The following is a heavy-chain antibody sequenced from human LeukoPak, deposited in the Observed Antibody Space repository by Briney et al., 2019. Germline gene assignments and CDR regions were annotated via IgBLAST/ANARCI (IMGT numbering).Heavy chain of an antibody. CDR3: ARGSLLTTVTTWDY. CDR1: GYSISSGYY. CDR2: MYHSGST. Sequence: SETLSLTCAVSGYSISSGYYWAWIRQPPGKGLEWIGSMYHSGSTYYNPSLKSRATISVDTSKNQFSLKLSSVTAADTAVYYCARGSLLTTVTTWDYWGQGTLVTVSS. D-gene: IGHD4-17*01. J-gene: IGHJ4*02. V-gene: IGHV4-38-2*01.